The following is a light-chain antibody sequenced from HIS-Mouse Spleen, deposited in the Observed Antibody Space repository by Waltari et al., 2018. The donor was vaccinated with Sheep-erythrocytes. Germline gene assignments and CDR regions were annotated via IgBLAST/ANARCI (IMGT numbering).Light chain of an antibody. Sequence: QSALTQPRSVSGSPEQSVTISCTRTSTDVGGYNYVSWYQQHPGKAPKLMIYDVSKRPSGVPDRFSGSKSGNTASLTISGLQAEDEADYYCCSYAGSYNHVFATGTKVTVL. J-gene: IGLJ1*01. CDR2: DVS. CDR1: STDVGGYNY. V-gene: IGLV2-11*01. CDR3: CSYAGSYNHV.